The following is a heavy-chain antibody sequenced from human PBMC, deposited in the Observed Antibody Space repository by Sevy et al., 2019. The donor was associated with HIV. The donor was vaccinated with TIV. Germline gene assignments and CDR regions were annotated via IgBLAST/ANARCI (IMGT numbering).Heavy chain of an antibody. D-gene: IGHD2-8*02. CDR3: ARDRKVLLVVYAIPFDVFDI. Sequence: GGSLRLSCAASGFTFNNYGMHWVRQAPGKGLEWVTFIRHDGSEEYYTDSVKGRFTISRDNSKNTVYLKMNSLRAEDTAVYYWARDRKVLLVVYAIPFDVFDIWGQGTMVTVSS. J-gene: IGHJ3*02. CDR2: IRHDGSEE. V-gene: IGHV3-30*02. CDR1: GFTFNNYG.